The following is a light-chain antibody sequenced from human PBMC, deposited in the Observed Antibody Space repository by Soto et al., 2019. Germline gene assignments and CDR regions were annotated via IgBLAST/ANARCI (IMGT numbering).Light chain of an antibody. CDR3: QKYNSAPRT. Sequence: DIQMTQSPSSLSAYVGDRVTITCRASQGIGNYLAWYQQKPGKVPKLLIYGASTLQSGVPSRFSGSGSGTDFTLTISSLQPEDFATYYCQKYNSAPRTVGQGTKLEIK. CDR2: GAS. CDR1: QGIGNY. V-gene: IGKV1-27*01. J-gene: IGKJ2*01.